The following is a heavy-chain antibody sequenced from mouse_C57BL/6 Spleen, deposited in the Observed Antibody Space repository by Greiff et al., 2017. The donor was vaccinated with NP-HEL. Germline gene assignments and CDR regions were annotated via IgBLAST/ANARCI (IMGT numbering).Heavy chain of an antibody. CDR1: GYTFTSYW. Sequence: QVQLQQPGAELVKPGASVKLSCKASGYTFTSYWMHWVKQRPGQGLEWIGMIHPNSGSTNYNEKFKSKATLTVDKSSSTAYMQLSSLTSEDSAVYYCASLYYDYDDAMDYWGQRTSVTVSS. CDR2: IHPNSGST. J-gene: IGHJ4*01. V-gene: IGHV1-64*01. CDR3: ASLYYDYDDAMDY. D-gene: IGHD2-4*01.